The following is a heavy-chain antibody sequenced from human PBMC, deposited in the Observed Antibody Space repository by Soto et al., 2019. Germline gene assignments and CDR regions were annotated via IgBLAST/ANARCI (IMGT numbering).Heavy chain of an antibody. D-gene: IGHD1-20*01. J-gene: IGHJ6*02. CDR2: IHASGST. Sequence: PSESLAIRCPVSGCSIRSYYWSWIRQPAGKGLEWIGRIHASGSTSYNPSLKRRVTMSVDTSKNRFSLKVRSVTAADTAVYYCASGSITEGPYGMDVWGQGTTVTVS. CDR3: ASGSITEGPYGMDV. CDR1: GCSIRSYY. V-gene: IGHV4-4*07.